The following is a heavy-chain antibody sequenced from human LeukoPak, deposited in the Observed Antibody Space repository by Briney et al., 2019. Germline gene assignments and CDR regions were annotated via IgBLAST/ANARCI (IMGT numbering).Heavy chain of an antibody. V-gene: IGHV5-51*01. CDR3: ARQDGNSKYYFDY. D-gene: IGHD1-1*01. J-gene: IGHJ4*02. CDR1: GYTFTSYC. CDR2: IYPGDSDT. Sequence: GESLKISCKASGYTFTSYCIGWVRQLPGKGLEWMGIIYPGDSDTRYRPSFQGQVTISVDKSISTAYLQWSSLKASDTAMYYCARQDGNSKYYFDYWGQGTLVTVSS.